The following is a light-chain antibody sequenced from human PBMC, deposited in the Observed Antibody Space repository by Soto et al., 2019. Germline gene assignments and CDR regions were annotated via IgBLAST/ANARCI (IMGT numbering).Light chain of an antibody. Sequence: EIVLTQSPATLSLSPGERATLSCRASQSVSSYLAWYQQKPGQAPRLLIYDASNRATGIPARFSGSGSGTDFTLTISSLEPEDFAVYYCQQRSNWPRVNFGQGTDWRL. CDR2: DAS. CDR3: QQRSNWPRVN. J-gene: IGKJ5*01. CDR1: QSVSSY. V-gene: IGKV3-11*01.